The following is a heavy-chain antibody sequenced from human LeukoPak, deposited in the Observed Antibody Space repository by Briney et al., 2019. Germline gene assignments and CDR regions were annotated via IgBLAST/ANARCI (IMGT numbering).Heavy chain of an antibody. J-gene: IGHJ4*02. D-gene: IGHD2-2*01. V-gene: IGHV3-23*01. CDR3: AKGDTAIVPAATGY. Sequence: QTGGSLRLSCAASGFTFSSYAMSWVRQAPGKVLEWVSEVSGSGGSTYYADSVKGRFTISKDKSQNTVWLQMNSLRAEDTAVYYCAKGDTAIVPAATGYWGQGTLVTVSS. CDR2: VSGSGGST. CDR1: GFTFSSYA.